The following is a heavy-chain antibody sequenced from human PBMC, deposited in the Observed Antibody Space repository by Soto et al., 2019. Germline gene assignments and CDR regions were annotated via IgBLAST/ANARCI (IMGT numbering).Heavy chain of an antibody. J-gene: IGHJ6*02. V-gene: IGHV4-31*03. Sequence: SETLSLTCTFSGGSISSGGYYLSWIRQHPGKGLEWIGYIYYSGSTYYNPSLKSRVTISVDTSKNQLSLKLSSVTAADTAVYYCARHNYDSSGTAVDVWGQGTTVTVSS. CDR2: IYYSGST. D-gene: IGHD3-22*01. CDR3: ARHNYDSSGTAVDV. CDR1: GGSISSGGYY.